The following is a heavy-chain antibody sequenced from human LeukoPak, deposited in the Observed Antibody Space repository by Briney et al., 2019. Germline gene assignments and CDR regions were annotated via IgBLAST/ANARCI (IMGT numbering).Heavy chain of an antibody. Sequence: ASVKVSCKASGYTFTSYGISWVRQAPGQGLEWVGWISAYNGNTNYAQKLQGRVTMTTDTSTSTAYMELRSLRSDDTAVYYCAREGYCDSSGMYYFDYWGQGTLVTVSS. J-gene: IGHJ4*02. CDR3: AREGYCDSSGMYYFDY. D-gene: IGHD3-22*01. CDR1: GYTFTSYG. CDR2: ISAYNGNT. V-gene: IGHV1-18*01.